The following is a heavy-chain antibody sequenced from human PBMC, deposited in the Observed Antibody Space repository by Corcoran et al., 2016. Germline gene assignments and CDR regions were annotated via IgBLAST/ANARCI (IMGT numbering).Heavy chain of an antibody. D-gene: IGHD6-19*01. V-gene: IGHV2-70*04. J-gene: IGHJ4*02. Sequence: QVTLKESGPALVKPTQTLTLTCTFSGFSLSTSGMRVSWIRQPPGKALEWLARIDWDDDKFYSTSLKTRLTISKDTSKNQVVLTMTNMDPVDTATYYCARTYSSGWYYYFDYWGQGTLVTVSS. CDR3: ARTYSSGWYYYFDY. CDR2: IDWDDDK. CDR1: GFSLSTSGMR.